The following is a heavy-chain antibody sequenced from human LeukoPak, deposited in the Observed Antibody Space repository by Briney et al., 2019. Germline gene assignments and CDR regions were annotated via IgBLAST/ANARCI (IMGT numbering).Heavy chain of an antibody. Sequence: GGSLRLSCAASGFIFNSYAMSWVRQAPGKGLEWISYISSTSGTTYYADSVKGRFTISRDNAKNSLYLQMNSLRAEDTAVYYCVGHSDYWGQGTLVTVSS. CDR2: ISSTSGTT. V-gene: IGHV3-48*04. D-gene: IGHD3-16*01. CDR3: VGHSDY. CDR1: GFIFNSYA. J-gene: IGHJ4*02.